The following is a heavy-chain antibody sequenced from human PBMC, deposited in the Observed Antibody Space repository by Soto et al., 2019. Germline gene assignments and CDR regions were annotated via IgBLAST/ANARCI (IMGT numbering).Heavy chain of an antibody. D-gene: IGHD2-21*02. CDR1: AFTFSSYA. Sequence: EVQLLESGGGLAQPGGSLRLSCAASAFTFSSYAMSWVRQAPGKGLEWVSAVSGSGDSTYYADSVKGRFTISRDNSKSTRYLQMNCRRAEDTAVYYCATGRASDCPGCTQDYWGQGTLVTVSS. J-gene: IGHJ4*02. V-gene: IGHV3-23*01. CDR3: ATGRASDCPGCTQDY. CDR2: VSGSGDST.